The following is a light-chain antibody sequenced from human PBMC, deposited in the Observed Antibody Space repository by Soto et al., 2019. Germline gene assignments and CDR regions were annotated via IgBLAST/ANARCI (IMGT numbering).Light chain of an antibody. V-gene: IGLV3-9*01. CDR2: RNN. CDR3: QVWDSRIPYV. Sequence: SYELTQPLSVSVALGQTASITCGGNNIGSRNVHWYQQKAGQAPVTVIYRNNNRPSGIPERISGSNSGNTATLTISRAQAGDEADYYCQVWDSRIPYVFGTGTKLTVL. J-gene: IGLJ1*01. CDR1: NIGSRN.